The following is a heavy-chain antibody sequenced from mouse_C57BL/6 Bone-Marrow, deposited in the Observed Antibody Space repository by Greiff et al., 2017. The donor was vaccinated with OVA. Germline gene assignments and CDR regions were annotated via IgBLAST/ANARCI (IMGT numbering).Heavy chain of an antibody. J-gene: IGHJ2*01. V-gene: IGHV1-82*01. CDR2: IYPGDGDT. Sequence: QVQLQQSGPELVKPGASVKISCKASGYAFSSSWMNWVKQRPGKGLEWIGRIYPGDGDTNYNGKFKGKATLTADKSSSTAYMQLSSLTSEDSAVYFCASYYGKTSYFDYWGQGTTLTVSS. CDR3: ASYYGKTSYFDY. D-gene: IGHD1-2*01. CDR1: GYAFSSSW.